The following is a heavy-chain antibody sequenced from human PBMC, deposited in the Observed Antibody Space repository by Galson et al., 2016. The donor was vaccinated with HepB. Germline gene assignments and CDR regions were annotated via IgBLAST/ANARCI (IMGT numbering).Heavy chain of an antibody. D-gene: IGHD6-19*01. CDR1: GFTFSNYA. J-gene: IGHJ6*02. CDR3: ARRLDTQRRIAGWGWDMDV. CDR2: INGSGDIT. V-gene: IGHV3-23*01. Sequence: SLRLSCAASGFTFSNYAMSWVRQAPGKGLEWVPVINGSGDITYYADSVKGRFTISRDNGKNSLYLQMSSLRVEDAGVYYCARRLDTQRRIAGWGWDMDVWGQGTTVTVS.